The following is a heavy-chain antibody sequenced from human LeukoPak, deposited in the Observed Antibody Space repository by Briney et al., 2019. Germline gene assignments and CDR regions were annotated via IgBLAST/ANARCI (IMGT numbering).Heavy chain of an antibody. CDR2: ISAYNGNT. V-gene: IGHV1-18*01. Sequence: GASMKVSCKASGYTFTSYGISWVRQAPGQGLEWMGWISAYNGNTNYAQKLQGRVTMTTDTSTSTAYMELRSLRSDDTAVYYCARAQVLLWFGELLTGFDYWGQGTLVTVSS. D-gene: IGHD3-10*01. J-gene: IGHJ4*02. CDR3: ARAQVLLWFGELLTGFDY. CDR1: GYTFTSYG.